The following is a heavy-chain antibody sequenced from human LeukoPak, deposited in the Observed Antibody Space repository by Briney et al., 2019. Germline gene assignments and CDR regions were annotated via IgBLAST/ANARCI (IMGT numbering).Heavy chain of an antibody. CDR3: ARDAPFEWDVFGDSFYI. Sequence: SETLSLTCTVSGGSISGHNRSWIRQSPGKGLEWIGFMHYSGNTNSNPSLRSRVTISMDTSKNHFSLKMSSVTAADTAVYYCARDAPFEWDVFGDSFYIWGEGTVVTVSS. J-gene: IGHJ3*02. D-gene: IGHD1-26*01. V-gene: IGHV4-59*11. CDR2: MHYSGNT. CDR1: GGSISGHN.